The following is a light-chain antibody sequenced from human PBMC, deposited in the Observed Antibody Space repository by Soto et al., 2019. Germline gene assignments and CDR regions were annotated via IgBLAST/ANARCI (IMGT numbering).Light chain of an antibody. J-gene: IGKJ5*01. V-gene: IGKV2-30*02. Sequence: DVVMTQSPLSLPVTLGQPASISCRSNQSLVHSDGIAYFSWFQQRPGRSPRRLIYKVSNRDSGVPARISGSGSGTDFALKISRVEAEDVGVYYCIQGKHWHITCGDGTRLGIK. CDR2: KVS. CDR3: IQGKHWHIT. CDR1: QSLVHSDGIAY.